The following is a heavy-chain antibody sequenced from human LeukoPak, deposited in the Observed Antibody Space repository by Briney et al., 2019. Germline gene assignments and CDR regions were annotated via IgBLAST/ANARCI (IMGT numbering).Heavy chain of an antibody. D-gene: IGHD6-19*01. V-gene: IGHV3-33*01. J-gene: IGHJ4*02. CDR3: TGDPPSSGWSFDY. CDR2: IRLDGNNT. Sequence: GGSLRLSCAASGFTFSSNGMHWVSPAPAKGLEWGAMIRLDGNNTHYVDSVKGRFTISRDNSKNTVDLRMNSLRAEDTAVYYCTGDPPSSGWSFDYWGQGTLVTVSS. CDR1: GFTFSSNG.